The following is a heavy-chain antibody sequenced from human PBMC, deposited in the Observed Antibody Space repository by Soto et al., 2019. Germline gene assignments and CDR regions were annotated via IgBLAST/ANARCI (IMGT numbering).Heavy chain of an antibody. J-gene: IGHJ2*01. CDR3: ARDWYFDL. CDR1: GFTLSDYG. V-gene: IGHV3-48*01. CDR2: ISSGSTTI. Sequence: EVQLVESGGGFVQPGGSLRLSCAASGFTLSDYGMNWVRQAPGKGLEWVSYISSGSTTIFYADSVKGRLTISRDNAKNSLYLQMNRLRADDTAVYYCARDWYFDLWGRGTLVTVSS.